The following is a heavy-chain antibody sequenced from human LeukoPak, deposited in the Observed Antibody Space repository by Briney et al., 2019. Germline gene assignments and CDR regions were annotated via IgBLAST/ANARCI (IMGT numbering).Heavy chain of an antibody. CDR3: ANRESGEFGLWTGYYFDY. Sequence: ASVKVSCKVSGYTLTELSMHWVRQAPGKGLEWRGGFDPEDGETIYAQKFQGRVTMTEDTSTDTAYMELSSLRSEDTAVYYCANRESGEFGLWTGYYFDYWGQGTLVTVSS. V-gene: IGHV1-24*01. CDR2: FDPEDGET. CDR1: GYTLTELS. J-gene: IGHJ4*02. D-gene: IGHD3/OR15-3a*01.